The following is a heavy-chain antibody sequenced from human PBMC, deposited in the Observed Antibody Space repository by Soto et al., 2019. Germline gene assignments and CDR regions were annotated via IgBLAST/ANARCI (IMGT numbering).Heavy chain of an antibody. J-gene: IGHJ6*02. CDR3: AKDNRGYSSSWYLYYYYYGMDV. D-gene: IGHD6-13*01. Sequence: LRLSCAASGFTFSSYGMHWVRQAPGKGLEWVAVISYDGSNKYYADSVKGRFTISRDNSKNTLYLQMNSLRAEDTAVYYCAKDNRGYSSSWYLYYYYYGMDVWGQGTTVTVS. CDR1: GFTFSSYG. V-gene: IGHV3-30*18. CDR2: ISYDGSNK.